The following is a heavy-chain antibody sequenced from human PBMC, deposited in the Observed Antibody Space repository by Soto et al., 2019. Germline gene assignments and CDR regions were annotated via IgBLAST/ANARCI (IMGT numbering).Heavy chain of an antibody. Sequence: QEQLVQSGAEVQKPGSSMKVSCKASGGIFSSFAISWVRQAPGQGLEWMGGIIPVFGTTNYAQKFQDRVTITADESTNTAYMELSSLRSEDTAMYYCAMGGSPYVWFNEYWGQGTLVTVSS. D-gene: IGHD3-16*01. J-gene: IGHJ4*02. V-gene: IGHV1-69*01. CDR1: GGIFSSFA. CDR3: AMGGSPYVWFNEY. CDR2: IIPVFGTT.